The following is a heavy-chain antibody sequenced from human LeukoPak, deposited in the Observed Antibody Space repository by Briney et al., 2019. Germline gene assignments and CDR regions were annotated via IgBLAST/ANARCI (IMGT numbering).Heavy chain of an antibody. Sequence: GGSLRLSCAASGFTFSSYGMHWVGQAPGKGLEWVAGIWYDGSNTYYAASVKGRFTISRDNSKNTIYLKMNSLRAEHTAVYYCARDVTVTGKRYYYYYYGMDVWGQGTTVTVSS. CDR3: ARDVTVTGKRYYYYYYGMDV. V-gene: IGHV3-33*01. CDR1: GFTFSSYG. CDR2: IWYDGSNT. D-gene: IGHD4-17*01. J-gene: IGHJ6*02.